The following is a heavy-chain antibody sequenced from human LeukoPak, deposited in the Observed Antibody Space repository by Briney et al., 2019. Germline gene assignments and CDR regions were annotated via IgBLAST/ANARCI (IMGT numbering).Heavy chain of an antibody. J-gene: IGHJ4*02. CDR1: GGSFSGYY. D-gene: IGHD6-13*01. CDR2: INHSGST. CDR3: AREVGGQQLAIVY. Sequence: PSETLSLTCAVYGGSFSGYYWSWIRQPPGKGLEWIGEINHSGSTNYNPSLKSRVTISVDTSKNQFSLKLSSVTAADTAVYYCAREVGGQQLAIVYWGQGTLVTVSS. V-gene: IGHV4-34*01.